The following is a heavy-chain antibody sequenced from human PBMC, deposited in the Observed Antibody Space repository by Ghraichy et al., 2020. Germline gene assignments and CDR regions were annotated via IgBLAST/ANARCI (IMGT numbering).Heavy chain of an antibody. J-gene: IGHJ3*02. Sequence: SGPTLVQPTQTLTLTCTFSGFSLSTSGVGVGWIRQPPGKALEWLALIYWNDDKRYSPSLKSRLTITKDTSKNQVVLTMTNMDPVDTATYYCAHRQNPPVDTAMVPEGDAFDIWGQGTMVTVSS. CDR3: AHRQNPPVDTAMVPEGDAFDI. CDR1: GFSLSTSGVG. D-gene: IGHD5-18*01. V-gene: IGHV2-5*01. CDR2: IYWNDDK.